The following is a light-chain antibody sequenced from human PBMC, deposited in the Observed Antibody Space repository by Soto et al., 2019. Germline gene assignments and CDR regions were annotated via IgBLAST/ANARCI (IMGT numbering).Light chain of an antibody. Sequence: QSVLTQPPSASGTPGQRVTISCSGSSSNIGSNTVNWDQQLPGTAPKLLIYSNNQRPSGFPDRFSGSKSGTSASLAISGLQSEAEADYYCAAWDDSLKYVFGTGTKLTVL. CDR1: SSNIGSNT. J-gene: IGLJ1*01. V-gene: IGLV1-44*01. CDR2: SNN. CDR3: AAWDDSLKYV.